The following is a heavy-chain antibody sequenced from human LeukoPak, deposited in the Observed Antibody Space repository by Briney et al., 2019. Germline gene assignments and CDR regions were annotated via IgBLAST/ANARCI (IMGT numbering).Heavy chain of an antibody. CDR3: ARDRALYDSRRGYYYTEDDY. CDR2: INQDGSEK. V-gene: IGHV3-7*01. J-gene: IGHJ4*02. Sequence: GGSLRLSCAASGFTFSTYWMSWVRQAPGKGLEWVANINQDGSEKYYVDSVKGRFTIFRDNAKSSVYLQMNSLRADDTSVYYCARDRALYDSRRGYYYTEDDYWGQGTLVTVSS. D-gene: IGHD3-22*01. CDR1: GFTFSTYW.